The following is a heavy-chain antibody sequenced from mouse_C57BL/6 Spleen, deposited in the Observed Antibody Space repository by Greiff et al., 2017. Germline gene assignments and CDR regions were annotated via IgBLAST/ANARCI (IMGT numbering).Heavy chain of an antibody. CDR1: GFAFSSYW. D-gene: IGHD2-2*01. V-gene: IGHV1-80*01. J-gene: IGHJ4*01. CDR3: ARSGYEDYAMDY. Sequence: VQLQESGAELVKPGASVKISCTASGFAFSSYWMNWVKQRPGKGLEWIGQIYPGDGDTNYTGKFKGKATVTADKSSSTAYMQLSSLNSEDSAVYFCARSGYEDYAMDYWGQGTSVTVSS. CDR2: IYPGDGDT.